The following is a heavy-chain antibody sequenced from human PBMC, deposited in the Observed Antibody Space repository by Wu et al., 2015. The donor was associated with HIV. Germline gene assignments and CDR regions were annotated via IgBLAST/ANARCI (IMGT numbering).Heavy chain of an antibody. J-gene: IGHJ3*02. D-gene: IGHD1-26*01. V-gene: IGHV1-2*02. CDR3: ARVRPHLLRSAFDI. CDR1: GYTFTRYY. CDR2: INPNSGGT. Sequence: QAQLVQSGAEVKKPGASVKISCKASGYTFTRYYVHWVRQAPGQGLEWMGWINPNSGGTNYAQKFQGRVTMTRDTSISTAYMELSRLRSDDTAVYYCARVRPHLLRSAFDIWGQGTMVTVSS.